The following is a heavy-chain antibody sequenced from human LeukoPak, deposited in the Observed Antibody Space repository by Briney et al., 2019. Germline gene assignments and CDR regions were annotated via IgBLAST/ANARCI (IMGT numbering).Heavy chain of an antibody. CDR3: ARDNDKVVDH. J-gene: IGHJ4*01. Sequence: ASVKVSCKTSGYTFSNYGISWVRQAPGQGLEWMGWITAYNGNKLYAQRFQGRITLTTDTSTSTSYMELRSLEYDDTAIYYCARDNDKVVDHWGQGTLVTVSS. CDR2: ITAYNGNK. V-gene: IGHV1-18*01. D-gene: IGHD1-1*01. CDR1: GYTFSNYG.